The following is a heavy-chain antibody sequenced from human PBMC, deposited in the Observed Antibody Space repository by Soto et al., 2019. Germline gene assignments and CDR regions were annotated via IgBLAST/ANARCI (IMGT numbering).Heavy chain of an antibody. Sequence: EVLLLESGGGLVQPGGSLRLSCAASGFSFSSFAMNWVRQAPGKGLEWVSAIGDSGASTYYADSVKGRFTISRDNSRNTLCLHLTSLRAEGTTVYYWTKGAELDGWGYGTGVNVSS. CDR3: TKGAELDG. V-gene: IGHV3-23*01. CDR1: GFSFSSFA. D-gene: IGHD1-26*01. J-gene: IGHJ6*04. CDR2: IGDSGAST.